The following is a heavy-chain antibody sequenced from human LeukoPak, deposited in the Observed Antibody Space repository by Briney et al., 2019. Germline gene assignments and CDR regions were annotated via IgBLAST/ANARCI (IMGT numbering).Heavy chain of an antibody. V-gene: IGHV1-69*13. Sequence: GASVKVSCKASGGTYSSYAISWVRQAPGQGLEWMGGIIPIFGTAKYAQKFQGRVTISADESTSTAYMELSSLRSEDTAVYSCARERGSTGYYKPYYFDYWGQGTLVTVSS. CDR3: ARERGSTGYYKPYYFDY. D-gene: IGHD3-9*01. J-gene: IGHJ4*02. CDR1: GGTYSSYA. CDR2: IIPIFGTA.